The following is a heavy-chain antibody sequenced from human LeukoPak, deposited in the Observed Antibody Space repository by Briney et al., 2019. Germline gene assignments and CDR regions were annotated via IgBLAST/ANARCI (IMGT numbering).Heavy chain of an antibody. CDR1: GYTFTGFY. D-gene: IGHD6-13*01. V-gene: IGHV1-2*02. Sequence: GASVKVSCKASGYTFTGFYMHWVGQAPGQGLEWMGWINPNSGGTNYAQKFQGRVTMTRDTSISTAYMELSRLRSDDTAVYYCARAHLIAAAGYNWFDPWGQGTLVTVSS. J-gene: IGHJ5*02. CDR2: INPNSGGT. CDR3: ARAHLIAAAGYNWFDP.